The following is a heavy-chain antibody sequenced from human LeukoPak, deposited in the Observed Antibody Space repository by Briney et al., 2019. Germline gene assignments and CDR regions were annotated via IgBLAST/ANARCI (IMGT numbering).Heavy chain of an antibody. V-gene: IGHV3-7*01. CDR3: AKDPRVDYDILTGNDY. D-gene: IGHD3-9*01. CDR1: GFTFSSYW. Sequence: GGSLRLSCAASGFTFSSYWMSWVRQAPGKGLEWVANIKQDGSEKYYVDSVKGRFTISRDNAKNSLYLQMNSLRAEDTAVYYCAKDPRVDYDILTGNDYWGQGTLVTVSS. J-gene: IGHJ4*02. CDR2: IKQDGSEK.